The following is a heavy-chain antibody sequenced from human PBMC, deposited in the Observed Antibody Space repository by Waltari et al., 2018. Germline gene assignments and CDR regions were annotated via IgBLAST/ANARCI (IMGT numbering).Heavy chain of an antibody. J-gene: IGHJ4*02. V-gene: IGHV1-69*12. CDR1: GGTFSSYA. D-gene: IGHD3-10*01. CDR2: IIPIFGTA. Sequence: QVQLVQSGAEVKKPGSSVKVSCKASGGTFSSYAISWVRQAPGQGLEWMGGIIPIFGTANYAQKFQGRVPITAEESTSTAYMGLGSLRSEDTAVYYCAREGGFGELLAHFDYWGQGTLVTVSS. CDR3: AREGGFGELLAHFDY.